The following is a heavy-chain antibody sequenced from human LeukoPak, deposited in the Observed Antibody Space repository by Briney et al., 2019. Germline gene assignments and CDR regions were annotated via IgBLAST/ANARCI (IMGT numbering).Heavy chain of an antibody. CDR2: IYPGDSDT. CDR3: AIPRYGDYGPTDAFDI. V-gene: IGHV5-51*01. Sequence: PGESLKISCKGSGYSFTSYWIGWVRQMPGKGLEWMGIIYPGDSDTRYSPSFQGQVTISADKSISAAYLQWSSLKASDTAMYYCAIPRYGDYGPTDAFDIWGQGTMVTVSS. D-gene: IGHD4-17*01. J-gene: IGHJ3*02. CDR1: GYSFTSYW.